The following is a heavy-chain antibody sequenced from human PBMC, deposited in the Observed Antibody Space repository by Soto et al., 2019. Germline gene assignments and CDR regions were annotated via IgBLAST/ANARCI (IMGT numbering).Heavy chain of an antibody. CDR2: INSDGSST. Sequence: EVQLVESGGGLVQPGGSLRLSCAASGFTFSSYWMHWVRQAPGKGLVWVSRINSDGSSTSYADSVKGRFTISRDNAKNKLYLQMNSLRAEDTAVYYCARVPVAGRTGYWGQGTLGTVSS. CDR3: ARVPVAGRTGY. V-gene: IGHV3-74*01. D-gene: IGHD6-19*01. J-gene: IGHJ4*02. CDR1: GFTFSSYW.